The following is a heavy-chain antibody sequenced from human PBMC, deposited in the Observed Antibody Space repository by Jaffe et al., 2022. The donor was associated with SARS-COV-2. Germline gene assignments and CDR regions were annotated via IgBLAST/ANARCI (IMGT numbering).Heavy chain of an antibody. CDR2: IYSGGST. J-gene: IGHJ4*02. D-gene: IGHD3-10*01. Sequence: EVQLVETGGGLIQPGGSLRLSCAASGFTVSSNYMSWVRQAPGKGLEWVSVIYSGGSTYYADSVKGRFTISRDNSKNTLYLQMNSLRAEDTAVYYCARFWAGSYYHDYWGQGTLVTVSS. V-gene: IGHV3-53*02. CDR3: ARFWAGSYYHDY. CDR1: GFTVSSNY.